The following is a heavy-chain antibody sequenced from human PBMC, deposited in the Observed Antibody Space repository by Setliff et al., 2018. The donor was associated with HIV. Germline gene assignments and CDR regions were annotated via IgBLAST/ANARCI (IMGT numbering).Heavy chain of an antibody. J-gene: IGHJ6*03. Sequence: AASVKVSCKSSGYTFNDYFIHWVRQAPGQGLEWMGWMNPNSGGANSARMFQGKINMTRDSSINTAYLELSNLTYDDSAIYYCARKRRDYYGSGSYFGFYFYYHMDVWGQGTTVTV. D-gene: IGHD3-10*01. CDR3: ARKRRDYYGSGSYFGFYFYYHMDV. CDR1: GYTFNDYF. CDR2: MNPNSGGA. V-gene: IGHV1-2*02.